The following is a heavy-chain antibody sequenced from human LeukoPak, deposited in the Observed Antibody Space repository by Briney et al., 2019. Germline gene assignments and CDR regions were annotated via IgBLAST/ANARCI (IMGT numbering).Heavy chain of an antibody. J-gene: IGHJ4*02. CDR1: GGSFSGYY. CDR3: ARLHILTGYYPGRVDY. Sequence: SETLSLTCTVYGGSFSGYYWSWIRQPPGKGLEWIGEINHSGSTNYNPSLKSRVTISVDTSKNQFSLELSSVTAADTAVYYCARLHILTGYYPGRVDYWGQGTLVTVSS. V-gene: IGHV4-34*01. D-gene: IGHD3-9*01. CDR2: INHSGST.